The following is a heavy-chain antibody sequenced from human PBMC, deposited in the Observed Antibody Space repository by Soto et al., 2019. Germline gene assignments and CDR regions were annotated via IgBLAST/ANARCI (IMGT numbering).Heavy chain of an antibody. J-gene: IGHJ3*02. D-gene: IGHD3-22*01. Sequence: SETLSLTCAVSGGSISNSNWWSWVRQPPGKGLEWIGEIYHSGSTNYNPSLKSRVTISVDKSKNQFSLKLSSVTAADTAVYYCARDPRNYYDSRSGAFDIWGQGTMVT. CDR1: GGSISNSNW. CDR3: ARDPRNYYDSRSGAFDI. V-gene: IGHV4-4*02. CDR2: IYHSGST.